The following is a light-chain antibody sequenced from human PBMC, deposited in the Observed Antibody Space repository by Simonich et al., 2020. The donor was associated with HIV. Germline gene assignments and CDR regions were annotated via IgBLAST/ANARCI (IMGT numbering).Light chain of an antibody. CDR3: QQYNGYPLT. J-gene: IGKJ4*01. Sequence: AIQLTQSPSSLSASVGDRVTITCRTSQDIRSALAWYQQKPGKTPRFLIYDASRLESGVPSRFSGSGSGTDFTLTISGLQPEDFAVYYCQQYNGYPLTFGGGTKVEIK. CDR1: QDIRSA. CDR2: DAS. V-gene: IGKV1-13*02.